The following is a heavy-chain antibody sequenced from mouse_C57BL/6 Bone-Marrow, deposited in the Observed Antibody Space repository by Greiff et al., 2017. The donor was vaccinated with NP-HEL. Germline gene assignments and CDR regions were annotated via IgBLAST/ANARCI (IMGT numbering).Heavy chain of an antibody. J-gene: IGHJ3*01. Sequence: DVMLVESGGGLVKPGGSLKLSCAASGFTFSDYGMHWVRQAPEKGLEWVAYISSGSSTIYYADTVKGRFTISRDNAKNTLFLQMTSLRSEDTAMYYCARFYDFYWGQGTLVTVSA. CDR1: GFTFSDYG. CDR2: ISSGSSTI. CDR3: ARFYDFY. V-gene: IGHV5-17*01. D-gene: IGHD2-3*01.